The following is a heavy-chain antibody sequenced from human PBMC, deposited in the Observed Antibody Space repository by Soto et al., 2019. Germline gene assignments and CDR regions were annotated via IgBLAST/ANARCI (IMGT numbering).Heavy chain of an antibody. J-gene: IGHJ4*02. CDR3: APQGVGATGYLY. CDR2: ISDSGSHM. CDR1: GFTLGDYS. D-gene: IGHD1-26*01. Sequence: EVQLVESGGGLVQPGGSLRRSCVVSGFTLGDYSMNWVRQAPGKGLEWVSYISDSGSHMYYADSVKGRFTISRDTAKHSMYLQMNSLRAEDTAVFYCAPQGVGATGYLYWGQGTLVTVSP. V-gene: IGHV3-48*01.